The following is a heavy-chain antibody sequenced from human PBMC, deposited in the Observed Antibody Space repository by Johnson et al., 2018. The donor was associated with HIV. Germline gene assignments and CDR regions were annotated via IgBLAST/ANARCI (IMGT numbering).Heavy chain of an antibody. Sequence: QVQLVESGGGVVQPGRSLRLSCAASGFTFSSYAMHWVRQAPGKGLEWVAVISYDGSNKYYADSVKGRFTISRDNSKNTLYLQMGSLRAEDMAVYYCARAGVSSLAFDIWGQGTMVTVSS. CDR2: ISYDGSNK. V-gene: IGHV3-30*14. CDR3: ARAGVSSLAFDI. CDR1: GFTFSSYA. D-gene: IGHD6-6*01. J-gene: IGHJ3*02.